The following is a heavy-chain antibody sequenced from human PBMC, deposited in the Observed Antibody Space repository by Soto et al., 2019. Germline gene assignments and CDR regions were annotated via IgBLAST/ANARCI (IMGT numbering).Heavy chain of an antibody. Sequence: QVQLVQSGAEVRKPGASVKVSCRASGYTFTAYFIHWVRQAPGQGLEWLGWINPNSGGTKFAEKFQGRLTMTGDASIDTVYMELSILQSDDTAVYYCAKDMVGGGLRPHFDKWGQGTLVTVSS. CDR2: INPNSGGT. CDR1: GYTFTAYF. V-gene: IGHV1-2*02. D-gene: IGHD2-15*01. J-gene: IGHJ4*02. CDR3: AKDMVGGGLRPHFDK.